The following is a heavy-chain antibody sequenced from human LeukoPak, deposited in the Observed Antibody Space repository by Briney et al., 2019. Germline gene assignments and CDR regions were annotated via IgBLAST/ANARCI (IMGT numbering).Heavy chain of an antibody. J-gene: IGHJ5*02. CDR1: GYTFTSYA. D-gene: IGHD2-2*01. Sequence: GASVKVSCKASGYTFTSYAIHWVRQAPGQRLEWMGWISAGNGNTKYSQNFQGRVTFISNTSATTAFMELSSLRSEDAAVYYCARDYMGYCSSTSCNSWFDPWGQGTLVTVSS. CDR2: ISAGNGNT. CDR3: ARDYMGYCSSTSCNSWFDP. V-gene: IGHV1-3*01.